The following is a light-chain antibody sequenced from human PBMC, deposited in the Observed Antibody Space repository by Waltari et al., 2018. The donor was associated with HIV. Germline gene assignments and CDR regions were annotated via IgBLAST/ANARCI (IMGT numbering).Light chain of an antibody. CDR3: QQFYHLPIT. CDR1: DDIIFY. CDR2: DAS. J-gene: IGKJ5*01. Sequence: DIQMTQSPSSLSASVGDRVTIPCQASDDIIFYLNWFQQQPGKAPKLLIYDASNLETGVSSRFSGNGSVTDFTFTITSLQTEDLATYYCQQFYHLPITFGQGTRLEIK. V-gene: IGKV1-33*01.